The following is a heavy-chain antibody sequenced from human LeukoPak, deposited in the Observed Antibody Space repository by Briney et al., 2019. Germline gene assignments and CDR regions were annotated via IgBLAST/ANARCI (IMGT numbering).Heavy chain of an antibody. D-gene: IGHD1-26*01. J-gene: IGHJ4*02. V-gene: IGHV3-48*04. CDR3: ARESGNTIDY. CDR1: GFTFSSYS. Sequence: PGGSLRLSCAASGFTFSSYSMNWVRQAPGKGLEWVSYISSSGSTIYYADSVKGRFTISRDNAKNSLYPQMNSLRAEDTAVYYCARESGNTIDYWGQGTLVTVSS. CDR2: ISSSGSTI.